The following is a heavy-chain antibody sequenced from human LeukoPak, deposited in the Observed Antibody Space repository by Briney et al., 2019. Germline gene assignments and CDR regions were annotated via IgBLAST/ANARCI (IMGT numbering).Heavy chain of an antibody. D-gene: IGHD5-18*01. V-gene: IGHV3-23*01. CDR1: GFSFTNYA. J-gene: IGHJ4*02. Sequence: GGSLRLSCAASGFSFTNYAMSWVRQAPARGPEWVSSLRGDGETFYADSVKGRFTISRDNSKNTLYLQMNSLRAEDTAVYYCAKGTEGYSYGYWLLDYWGQGTLVTVSS. CDR2: LRGDGET. CDR3: AKGTEGYSYGYWLLDY.